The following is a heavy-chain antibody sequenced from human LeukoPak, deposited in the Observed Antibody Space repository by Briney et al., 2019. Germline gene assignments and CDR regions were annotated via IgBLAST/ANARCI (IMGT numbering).Heavy chain of an antibody. Sequence: PGGSLRLSCAASGFTFSSYSMNWVRQAPGKGLEWVSSISSSSSYIYYADSVKGRFTISRDNAKNSLYLQMNSLRAGDTAVYYCASDGWFGELRPFWGQGTLVTVSS. J-gene: IGHJ4*02. D-gene: IGHD3-10*01. CDR1: GFTFSSYS. CDR3: ASDGWFGELRPF. CDR2: ISSSSSYI. V-gene: IGHV3-21*01.